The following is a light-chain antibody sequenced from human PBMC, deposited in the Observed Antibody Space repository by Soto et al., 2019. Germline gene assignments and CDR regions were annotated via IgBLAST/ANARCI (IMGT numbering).Light chain of an antibody. Sequence: EIVLTQSPGTLSLSPGERATLSCRATQTISSNYLAWYRQKPGQAPKLLIHGASTRATGIPDRFSGSGSGTDFTLTISGLEPEDFAVYYCQQYGSSPLISFGQGTRLEIK. J-gene: IGKJ5*01. CDR1: QTISSNY. V-gene: IGKV3-20*01. CDR3: QQYGSSPLIS. CDR2: GAS.